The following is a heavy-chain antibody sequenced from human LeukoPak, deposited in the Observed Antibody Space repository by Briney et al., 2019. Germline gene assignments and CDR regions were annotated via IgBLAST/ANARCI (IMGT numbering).Heavy chain of an antibody. CDR2: VHTNGIT. V-gene: IGHV4-59*01. J-gene: IGHJ4*02. CDR3: ARSSPVPDY. CDR1: VGSINNNY. Sequence: SETLSLTCSVSVGSINNNYWSWIRQPPGKGLEWIGYVHTNGITHYNPSLESRVTISVDVSKNQFSLKLTSVTAADTAVYYCARSSPVPDYWGQGVLVTVSS.